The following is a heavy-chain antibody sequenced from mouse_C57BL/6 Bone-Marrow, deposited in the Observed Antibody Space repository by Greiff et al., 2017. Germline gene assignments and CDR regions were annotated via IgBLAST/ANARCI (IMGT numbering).Heavy chain of an antibody. J-gene: IGHJ3*01. CDR3: ARRSRWLLSWFAY. CDR2: IFPGSGST. V-gene: IGHV1-75*01. D-gene: IGHD2-3*01. Sequence: VKLQESGPELVKPGASVKISCKASGYTFTDYYINWVKQRPGQGLEWIGWIFPGSGSTYYNEKFKGKATLTVDKSSSTAYMLLSSLTSEDSAVYFCARRSRWLLSWFAYWGQGTLVTVSA. CDR1: GYTFTDYY.